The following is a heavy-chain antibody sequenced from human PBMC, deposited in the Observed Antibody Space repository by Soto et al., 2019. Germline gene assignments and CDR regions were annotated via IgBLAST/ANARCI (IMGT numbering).Heavy chain of an antibody. V-gene: IGHV3-23*01. Sequence: EVQLLEFGGGLVQPGGSLRLSCVASGITFSNYVMSWVRQAPGKGPEWVSTINSNGDSTFYADSVKGRFTISRDNSKNSLYLQMNSLRAEDTAVYYCARVPDLDSCSRTSCLYYFDYWGQGALVTVSS. CDR2: INSNGDST. D-gene: IGHD2-2*01. CDR1: GITFSNYV. J-gene: IGHJ4*02. CDR3: ARVPDLDSCSRTSCLYYFDY.